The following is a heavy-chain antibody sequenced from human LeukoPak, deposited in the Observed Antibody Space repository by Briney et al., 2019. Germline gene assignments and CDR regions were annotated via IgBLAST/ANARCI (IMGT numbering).Heavy chain of an antibody. Sequence: SETLSLTCGVSGYSISSGYYWGWIRQPPEKGLEWIGSIYHSGSTYYNPSLKSRVTISVDTSKNQFSLKLSSVTAADTAVYYCARDRLAIGGSGSYADYWGQGTLVTVSS. D-gene: IGHD3-10*01. V-gene: IGHV4-38-2*02. CDR1: GYSISSGYY. CDR3: ARDRLAIGGSGSYADY. CDR2: IYHSGST. J-gene: IGHJ4*02.